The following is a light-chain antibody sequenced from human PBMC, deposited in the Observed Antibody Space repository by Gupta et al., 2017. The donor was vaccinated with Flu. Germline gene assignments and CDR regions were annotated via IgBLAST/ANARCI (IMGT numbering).Light chain of an antibody. CDR2: DDS. CDR3: QVWDTSSDHVV. J-gene: IGLJ2*01. Sequence: GKTARITCGGDDIGSKSVHWCQQKPGQAPVLVVYDDSDRPSGIPERFSGSNSGNTATLTISRVEAGDEADYYCQVWDTSSDHVVFGGGTKLTVL. V-gene: IGLV3-21*03. CDR1: DIGSKS.